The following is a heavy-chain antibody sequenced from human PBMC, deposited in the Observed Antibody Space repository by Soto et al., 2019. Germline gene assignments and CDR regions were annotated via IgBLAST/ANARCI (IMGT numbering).Heavy chain of an antibody. CDR3: ARKAESYGFDI. D-gene: IGHD3-10*01. V-gene: IGHV1-69*01. J-gene: IGHJ3*02. CDR1: GDTFSNYA. CDR2: FIPMFDAA. Sequence: QVQLVQSGAEVKKPGSSVRVSCKASGDTFSNYAINWVRQAPGQGLEWMGGFIPMFDAANYAQNFRGRVTITAVESTSTAYMELGGLSSEDTAMYYCARKAESYGFDIWGQGTLVTVSS.